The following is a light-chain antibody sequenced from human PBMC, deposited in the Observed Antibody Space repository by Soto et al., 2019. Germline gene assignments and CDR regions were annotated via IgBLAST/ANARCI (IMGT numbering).Light chain of an antibody. CDR3: KQCNSWPT. CDR1: QSIRTC. Sequence: EIVLAQSPATLSLSPGIGVTLSCRASQSIRTCLAWYQQKPGQAPRLPIFDASNRATGIPARFSGSGSGTDFTLTISSLEPDDFAVYYCKQCNSWPTFGQGTRLEIK. V-gene: IGKV3-11*01. J-gene: IGKJ5*01. CDR2: DAS.